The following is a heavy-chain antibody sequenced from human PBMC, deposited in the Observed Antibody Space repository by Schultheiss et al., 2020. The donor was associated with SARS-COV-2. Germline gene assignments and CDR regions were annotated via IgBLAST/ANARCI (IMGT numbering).Heavy chain of an antibody. J-gene: IGHJ6*02. CDR2: ISYDGSNK. CDR3: ARAEQQLVHGDYYYYGMDV. CDR1: GFTFSSYG. V-gene: IGHV3-30*03. D-gene: IGHD6-13*01. Sequence: GGSLRLSCAASGFTFSSYGMHWVRQAPGKGLEWVAVISYDGSNKYYADSVKGRFTISRDNSKNTLYLQMNSLRAEDTAVYYCARAEQQLVHGDYYYYGMDVWGQGTTVTVSS.